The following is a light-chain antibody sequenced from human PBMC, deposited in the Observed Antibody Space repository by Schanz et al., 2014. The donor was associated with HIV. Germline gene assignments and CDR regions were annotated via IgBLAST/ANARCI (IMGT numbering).Light chain of an antibody. Sequence: DIQLTQSPSFLSASVGDSVTITCRASQGFGTYLAWYQQKPGKAPNLLIYKASSLESGVPSRFSGSGSGTEFTLTISSLQPDDFATYYCQQYNSYPFTFGPGTKVDIK. V-gene: IGKV1-5*03. J-gene: IGKJ3*01. CDR2: KAS. CDR3: QQYNSYPFT. CDR1: QGFGTY.